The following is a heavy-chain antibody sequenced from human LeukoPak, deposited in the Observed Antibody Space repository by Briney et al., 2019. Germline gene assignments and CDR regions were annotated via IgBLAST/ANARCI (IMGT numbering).Heavy chain of an antibody. V-gene: IGHV4-39*01. Sequence: TSETLSLTCTVSGGSISSSSCYWGWIRQPRGKGLELIGSIYYSGSTYYNPSLKSRVTISVDTSKNQFSLKLSSVTAADTAVYYCAAVVVPAAMDKYMDVWGKGTTVTVSS. D-gene: IGHD2-2*01. CDR2: IYYSGST. CDR1: GGSISSSSCY. CDR3: AAVVVPAAMDKYMDV. J-gene: IGHJ6*03.